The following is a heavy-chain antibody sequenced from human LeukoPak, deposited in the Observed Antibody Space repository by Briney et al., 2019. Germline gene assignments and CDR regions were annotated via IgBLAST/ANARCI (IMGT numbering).Heavy chain of an antibody. CDR1: GGSFSGYY. J-gene: IGHJ4*02. CDR2: IYTSGST. V-gene: IGHV4-59*10. Sequence: SETLSLTCAVYGGSFSGYYWSWIRQPAGKGLEWIGRIYTSGSTNYNPSLKSRVTISVDTSKNQFSLKLSSVTAADTAVYYCARTGYDILTGPEYYFDYWGQGTLVTVSS. CDR3: ARTGYDILTGPEYYFDY. D-gene: IGHD3-9*01.